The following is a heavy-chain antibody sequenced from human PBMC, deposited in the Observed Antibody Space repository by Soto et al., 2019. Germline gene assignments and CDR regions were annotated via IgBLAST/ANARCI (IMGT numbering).Heavy chain of an antibody. D-gene: IGHD3-22*01. Sequence: EVQLLESGGGLVQPGGSLRLSCAASGFTFNNFAMSWVRQSPGKGLEWVSAVSGGGGDTYYARSVKGRFTISRDNFKNPMKLNMTSPRDHHTAIYSWAICTVDKIDSSGRCNWFGPWGQGDLVNVSS. CDR3: AICTVDKIDSSGRCNWFGP. CDR2: VSGGGGDT. V-gene: IGHV3-23*01. CDR1: GFTFNNFA. J-gene: IGHJ5*02.